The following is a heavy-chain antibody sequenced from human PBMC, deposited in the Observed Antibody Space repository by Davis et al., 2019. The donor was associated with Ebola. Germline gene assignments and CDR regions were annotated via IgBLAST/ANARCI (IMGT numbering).Heavy chain of an antibody. CDR2: LGTSADT. D-gene: IGHD2-21*02. J-gene: IGHJ3*01. V-gene: IGHV3-23*01. CDR1: GFTFRFYA. CDR3: AKDTANIWFDV. Sequence: GESLKISCAASGFTFRFYAMSWVRQAPGKGLEWVSTLGTSADTYYADSVKGRFTISRDNSKNTLYLQMNGLRVEDTAMYYCAKDTANIWFDVWGQGTMVTVSS.